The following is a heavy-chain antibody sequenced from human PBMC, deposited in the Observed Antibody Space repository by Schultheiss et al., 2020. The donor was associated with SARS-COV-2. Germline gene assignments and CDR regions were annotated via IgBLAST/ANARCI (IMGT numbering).Heavy chain of an antibody. CDR1: GYTFTSYD. CDR2: MNPNSGNT. V-gene: IGHV1-8*01. J-gene: IGHJ6*02. Sequence: ASVKVSCKASGYTFTSYDINWVRQATGQGLEWMGWMNPNSGNTGYAQKFQERVTITRDMSTSTAYMELSSLRSEDTAVYYCAAAYYDFWSGYSDYYYYGMDVWGQGTTVTVSS. CDR3: AAAYYDFWSGYSDYYYYGMDV. D-gene: IGHD3-3*01.